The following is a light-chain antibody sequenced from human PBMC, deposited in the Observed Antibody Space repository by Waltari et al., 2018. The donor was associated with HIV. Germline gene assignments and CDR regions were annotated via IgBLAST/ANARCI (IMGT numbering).Light chain of an antibody. CDR2: DNN. CDR1: SSNIGQNS. Sequence: QSVLTQPPSVSAAPGQKVTISCSGSSSNIGQNSVSWYQHLPGTAPTLLIYDNNKRPAGIPDRFSASKSGTSATLGITGLQTGDEADYYCGTWDSSLSALFGGGTKLTVL. V-gene: IGLV1-51*01. J-gene: IGLJ2*01. CDR3: GTWDSSLSAL.